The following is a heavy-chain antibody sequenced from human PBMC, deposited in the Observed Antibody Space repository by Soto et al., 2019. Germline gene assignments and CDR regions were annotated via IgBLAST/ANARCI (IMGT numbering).Heavy chain of an antibody. Sequence: GGSLRLSCVTSGFTFSSHSMHWFRQTPDKGLEWVAVASSDGGTKFYADSVKGRFTISRDNSKNTLYLHMNNLRVEDTAVYYCAGEVVTTYWYFDNWGQGVMVTVSS. CDR1: GFTFSSHS. CDR2: ASSDGGTK. J-gene: IGHJ5*02. CDR3: AGEVVTTYWYFDN. V-gene: IGHV3-30*14. D-gene: IGHD2-8*02.